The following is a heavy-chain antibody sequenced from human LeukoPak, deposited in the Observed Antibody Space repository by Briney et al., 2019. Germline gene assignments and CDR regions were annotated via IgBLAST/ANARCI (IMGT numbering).Heavy chain of an antibody. J-gene: IGHJ4*02. CDR3: VRESGYSFDY. V-gene: IGHV3-7*03. CDR1: GFTVSSNY. CDR2: IKQDGSNK. D-gene: IGHD3-3*01. Sequence: GGSLRLSCAASGFTVSSNYMSWVRQAPGKGLEWVANIKQDGSNKYYADSVKGRFTISRDNAKNSLYLQMNSLRAEDTAVYYCVRESGYSFDYWGQGSLVTVSS.